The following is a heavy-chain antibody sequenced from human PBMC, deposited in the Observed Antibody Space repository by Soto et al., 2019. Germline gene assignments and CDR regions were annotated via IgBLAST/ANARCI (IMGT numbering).Heavy chain of an antibody. J-gene: IGHJ4*02. CDR3: DSTGLYVFDY. V-gene: IGHV3-30-3*02. Sequence: SGFTYSTYTMHWVRQAPGKGLEWVAVISYDGNNKFYADSVKGRFTISRDSTKQTLYLQMNSLRPDDTAMYYHDSTGLYVFDYWGQGTPVTVSS. CDR2: ISYDGNNK. D-gene: IGHD2-8*02. CDR1: GFTYSTYT.